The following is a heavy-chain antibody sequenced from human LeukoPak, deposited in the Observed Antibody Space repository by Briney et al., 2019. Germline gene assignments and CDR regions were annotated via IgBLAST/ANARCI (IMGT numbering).Heavy chain of an antibody. J-gene: IGHJ4*02. V-gene: IGHV3-21*01. CDR1: GFTFSSYA. CDR2: ISSSSSYI. D-gene: IGHD1-1*01. CDR3: ARVYGNDRGYFDY. Sequence: GGSLRLSCAASGFTFSSYAMSWVRQAPGKGLEWVSSISSSSSYIYYADSVKGRFTISRDNAKNSLYLQMNSLRAEDTAVYYCARVYGNDRGYFDYWGQGTLVTVSS.